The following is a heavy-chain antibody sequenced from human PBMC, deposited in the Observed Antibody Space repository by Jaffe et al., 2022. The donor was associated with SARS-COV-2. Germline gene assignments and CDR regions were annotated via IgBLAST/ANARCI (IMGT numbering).Heavy chain of an antibody. CDR2: IYTTGNT. CDR1: GASISSGSYY. CDR3: ARDVRGSSGLWAPQNNWFDP. J-gene: IGHJ5*02. D-gene: IGHD6-19*01. V-gene: IGHV4-61*02. Sequence: QVQLQESGPGLVKPSQTLSLTCTVSGASISSGSYYWTWIRQPAGEGLEWIGRIYTTGNTNYNPSLKSRVTISIDSSKNQFSLKLTSVTAADTAVYYCARDVRGSSGLWAPQNNWFDPWGQGTLVTVSS.